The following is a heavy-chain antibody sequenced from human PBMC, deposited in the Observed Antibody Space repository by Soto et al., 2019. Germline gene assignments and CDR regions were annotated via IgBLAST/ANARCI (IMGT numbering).Heavy chain of an antibody. CDR2: IYYSGST. CDR3: ARVSGYDFWSGYYEWRDWFDP. J-gene: IGHJ5*02. V-gene: IGHV4-59*01. D-gene: IGHD3-3*01. CDR1: GGSISSYY. Sequence: SETLSLTCTVSGGSISSYYWSWIRQPPGKGLEWFGYIYYSGSTNYNPSLKSRVTISVDTSKNQFSLKLSSVTAADTAVYYCARVSGYDFWSGYYEWRDWFDPWGQGTLVTVSS.